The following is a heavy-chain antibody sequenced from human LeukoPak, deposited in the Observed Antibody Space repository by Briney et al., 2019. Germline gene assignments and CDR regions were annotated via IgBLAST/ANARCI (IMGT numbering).Heavy chain of an antibody. V-gene: IGHV3-7*01. CDR1: GFTFSIYW. CDR2: IKQDGSKK. CDR3: ATAAVRLSYDYYYMDV. Sequence: GGSLTLACAASGFTFSIYWMSWVRQAPGKGLEWVANIKQDGSKKYYVGTVNCRFTISRDNAKNSLYLQMNSLRAEDTAVYYCATAAVRLSYDYYYMDVWGKGTTVTISS. D-gene: IGHD3-10*01. J-gene: IGHJ6*03.